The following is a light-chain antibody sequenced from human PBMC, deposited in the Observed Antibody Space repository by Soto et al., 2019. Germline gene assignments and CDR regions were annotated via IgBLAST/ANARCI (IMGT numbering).Light chain of an antibody. CDR3: SSYTSSNTVYV. Sequence: QSVLTQPPSVSGSPGQWITISCTGTSSDVGGYYYVSWYQHHPGKAPKLMIYQVSNRPSGVSNRFSGSKSGNTASLTISGLQSEDEADYYCSSYTSSNTVYVFGTGTKLTVL. V-gene: IGLV2-14*01. J-gene: IGLJ1*01. CDR1: SSDVGGYYY. CDR2: QVS.